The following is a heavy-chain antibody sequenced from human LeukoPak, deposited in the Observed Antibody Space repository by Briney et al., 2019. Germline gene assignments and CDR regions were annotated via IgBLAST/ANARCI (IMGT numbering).Heavy chain of an antibody. V-gene: IGHV4-4*07. Sequence: SETLSLTCTVSGGSISSYYWSWIRQPAGKGLEWIGRIYTSGSTNYNPSLKSRVTMSVDTSKNQFSLKLSSVTAADTAVYYCARDPPTTSYRAVPELGYCSGGSCYSSYYYYYYMDVWGKGTTVTASS. CDR2: IYTSGST. D-gene: IGHD2-15*01. CDR3: ARDPPTTSYRAVPELGYCSGGSCYSSYYYYYYMDV. CDR1: GGSISSYY. J-gene: IGHJ6*03.